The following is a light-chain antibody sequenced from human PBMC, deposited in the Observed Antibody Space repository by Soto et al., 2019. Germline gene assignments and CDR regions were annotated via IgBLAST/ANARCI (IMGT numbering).Light chain of an antibody. CDR2: AAS. Sequence: DIQMTQSPSSLSASVGDRVTITCRASQGISNYLAWYQQKPGKVPKLLIYAASTLHSGVPSRFSGSGSGTDFPLTISSLQPEDVATYYWQKYNSAPRTFGQGTKVEIK. V-gene: IGKV1-27*01. J-gene: IGKJ1*01. CDR3: QKYNSAPRT. CDR1: QGISNY.